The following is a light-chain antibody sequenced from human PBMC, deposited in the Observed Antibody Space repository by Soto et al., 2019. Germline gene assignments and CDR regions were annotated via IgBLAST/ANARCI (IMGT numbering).Light chain of an antibody. CDR1: QSVSSSY. V-gene: IGKV3-20*01. CDR3: QQYDSSPVT. Sequence: EIVLTQSPGTLSLSPGERATLSCRAGQSVSSSYLAWYQQKPGQAPRLLIYGASSRATGIPDRFSGSGSGTDLTLTISRLEPEDFAVYYCQQYDSSPVTFGPGTKVDIK. J-gene: IGKJ3*01. CDR2: GAS.